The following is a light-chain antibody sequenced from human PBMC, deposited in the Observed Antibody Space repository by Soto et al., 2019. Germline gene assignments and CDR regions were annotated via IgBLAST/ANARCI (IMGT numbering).Light chain of an antibody. CDR3: SSYTSSSTPYV. J-gene: IGLJ1*01. Sequence: QSALTQLASVSGSPVQSITISCTGTSSDVGGYNYVSWYQQHPGKSPKLMIYDVSNRPSGVSNRFSGSKSGNTASLTISGLQAEDEADYYCSSYTSSSTPYVFGTGTKLTVL. V-gene: IGLV2-14*01. CDR2: DVS. CDR1: SSDVGGYNY.